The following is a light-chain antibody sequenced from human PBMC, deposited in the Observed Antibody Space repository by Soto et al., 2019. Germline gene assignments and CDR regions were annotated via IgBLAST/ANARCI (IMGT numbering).Light chain of an antibody. CDR2: RVS. V-gene: IGKV3-20*01. Sequence: ESVFTHSPGTLSLSPGETATLSCRASQSINNNFLAWYQQRPGQAPRLLIFRVSSRASGIPDKFRGSGSGTDFTLTITRLEPEDFALYYCQQYTNLPRTFGQGTKVDIK. J-gene: IGKJ1*01. CDR1: QSINNNF. CDR3: QQYTNLPRT.